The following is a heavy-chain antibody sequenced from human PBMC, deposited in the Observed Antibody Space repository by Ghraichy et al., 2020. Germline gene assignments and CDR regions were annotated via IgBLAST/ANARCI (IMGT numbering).Heavy chain of an antibody. D-gene: IGHD3-10*01. V-gene: IGHV3-23*01. CDR3: AKDQRVWFGELSPVDY. J-gene: IGHJ4*02. CDR2: ISGSGGST. CDR1: GFTFSSYA. Sequence: GGSLRLSCAASGFTFSSYAMSWVRQAPGKRLEWVSAISGSGGSTYYADSVKGRFTISRDNSKNTLYLQMNSLRAEDTAVYYCAKDQRVWFGELSPVDYWGQGTLVTVSS.